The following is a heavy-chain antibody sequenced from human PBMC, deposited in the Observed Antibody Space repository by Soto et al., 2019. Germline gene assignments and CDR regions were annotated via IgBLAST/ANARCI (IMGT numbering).Heavy chain of an antibody. CDR3: ANIGVSQKV. CDR1: GFTFSSYD. D-gene: IGHD3-3*01. CDR2: ISSSSSYI. Sequence: PGGSLRLSCAASGFTFSSYDMNWVRQAPGKGLEWVSSISSSSSYIYYADSVKGRFTISRDNAKNSLYLQMNSLTAEDTAVYYCANIGVSQKVWGQGTLVTSPQ. V-gene: IGHV3-21*01. J-gene: IGHJ4*02.